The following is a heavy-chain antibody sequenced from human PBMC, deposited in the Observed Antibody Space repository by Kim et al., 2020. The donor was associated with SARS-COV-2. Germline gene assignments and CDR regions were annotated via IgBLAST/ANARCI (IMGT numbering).Heavy chain of an antibody. CDR2: INGDGRTT. J-gene: IGHJ4*02. V-gene: IGHV3-74*01. D-gene: IGHD5-18*01. CDR1: GFTFRKYW. Sequence: GGSLRLSCAASGFTFRKYWMHWVRQVPGKGLVWVSRINGDGRTTDYADSVKGRFTISRDNAENTVYLQMNSLRAEDTAVYYCARGWDSGDGYKIYWSQGTLVTVSS. CDR3: ARGWDSGDGYKIY.